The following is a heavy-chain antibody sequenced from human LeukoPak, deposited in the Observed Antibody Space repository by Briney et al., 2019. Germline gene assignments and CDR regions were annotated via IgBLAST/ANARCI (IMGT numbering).Heavy chain of an antibody. D-gene: IGHD5-18*01. CDR3: ARDEAGGYSYGRFDI. CDR1: GFTFSSYW. J-gene: IGHJ3*02. V-gene: IGHV3-7*01. CDR2: IKQDGSEK. Sequence: PGGSLRLSCAASGFTFSSYWMSWVRQAPGKGLEWVANIKQDGSEKYYVDSVKGRFTISRDNSKNTLYLQMSSLRAEDTAVYYCARDEAGGYSYGRFDIWSQGTMVTVSS.